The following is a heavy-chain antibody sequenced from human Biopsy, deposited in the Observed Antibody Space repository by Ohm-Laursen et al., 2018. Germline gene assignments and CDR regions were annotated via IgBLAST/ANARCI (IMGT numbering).Heavy chain of an antibody. V-gene: IGHV4-39*01. J-gene: IGHJ4*02. D-gene: IGHD5-24*01. Sequence: GTLSLTCTVSGGSISSGSNYWAWIRQPPGKGLEWIGSVYHSGTTYYSPSLKSRVTISVDTSKNQLSLKVTSVTAADTAAYYCARHDGNGPFALDSWGQGTLVTASS. CDR3: ARHDGNGPFALDS. CDR1: GGSISSGSNY. CDR2: VYHSGTT.